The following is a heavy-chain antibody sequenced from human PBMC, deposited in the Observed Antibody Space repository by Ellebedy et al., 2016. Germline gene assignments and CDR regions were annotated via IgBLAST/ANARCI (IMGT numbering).Heavy chain of an antibody. CDR3: ARVSSGWYMGY. V-gene: IGHV1-2*07. CDR1: GYTFTGYY. J-gene: IGHJ4*02. CDR2: INPNSGGT. D-gene: IGHD6-19*01. Sequence: ASVKVSXXASGYTFTGYYMHWVRLAPGQGLEWMGWINPNSGGTNYAHKFQGRVTMTRDTSISTAYMEVSRLRSDDTAVYYCARVSSGWYMGYWGQGTLVTVSS.